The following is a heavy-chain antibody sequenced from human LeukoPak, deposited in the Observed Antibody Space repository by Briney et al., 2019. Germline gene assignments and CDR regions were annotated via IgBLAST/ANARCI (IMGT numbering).Heavy chain of an antibody. CDR3: VKGLGTVAGPFDY. CDR1: GFTFSNYA. J-gene: IGHJ4*02. V-gene: IGHV3-23*01. CDR2: ISASGGST. Sequence: PGGSLRLSCAASGFTFSNYALTWVRQAPGKGLEWVSAISASGGSTYYADSVKGRFTISRDNSKNTLSLQMNSLRAEDTAIYYCVKGLGTVAGPFDYWDQGALVTVSS. D-gene: IGHD6-19*01.